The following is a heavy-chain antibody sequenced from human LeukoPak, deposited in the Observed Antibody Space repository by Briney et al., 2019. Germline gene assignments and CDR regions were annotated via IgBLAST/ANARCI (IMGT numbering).Heavy chain of an antibody. V-gene: IGHV3-7*01. CDR1: GFIFRSYR. CDR2: IKKDGSKN. D-gene: IGHD3-9*01. Sequence: GGSLRLSCVASGFIFRSYRLHALRQAPGKGLAGVANIKKDGSKNYYVDSVKGRFTISRDNAKNSLYLQMNSLRAEDTVVYYCARDRTLRYFDWLPNSDYYFDYWGQGALVTVSS. J-gene: IGHJ4*02. CDR3: ARDRTLRYFDWLPNSDYYFDY.